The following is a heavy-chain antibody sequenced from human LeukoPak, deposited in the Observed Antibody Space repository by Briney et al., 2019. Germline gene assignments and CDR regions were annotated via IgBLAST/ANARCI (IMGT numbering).Heavy chain of an antibody. J-gene: IGHJ4*02. V-gene: IGHV3-30*04. CDR3: ARGEG. Sequence: PGRSLRLSCAASGFTFSSYAMHWVRQAPGKGLEWVAVISYDGSNKYYADSVKGRFTISRDNSKNTLYLQMNSLRAEDTAVYYCARGEGWGQETLVTVSS. CDR1: GFTFSSYA. CDR2: ISYDGSNK.